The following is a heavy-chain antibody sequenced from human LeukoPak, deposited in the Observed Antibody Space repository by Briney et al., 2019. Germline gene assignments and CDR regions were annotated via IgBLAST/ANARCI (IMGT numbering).Heavy chain of an antibody. J-gene: IGHJ4*02. CDR2: INHSGST. Sequence: SETLSLTCAVYGGSFSGYYWSWIRQPPGKGLEWIGEINHSGSTNYNPSLKSRVTISVDTSKNQFSLKLSSATAADTAVYYCARISSYGYLGFDYWGQGTLVTVSS. CDR3: ARISSYGYLGFDY. V-gene: IGHV4-34*01. D-gene: IGHD5-18*01. CDR1: GGSFSGYY.